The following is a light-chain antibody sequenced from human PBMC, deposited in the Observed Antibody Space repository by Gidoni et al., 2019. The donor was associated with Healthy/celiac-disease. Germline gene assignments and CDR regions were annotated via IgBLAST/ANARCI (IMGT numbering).Light chain of an antibody. CDR1: AVPKEY. V-gene: IGLV3-25*03. J-gene: IGLJ2*01. CDR2: KDS. Sequence: SYELTQPPSVTVSPGQTARITCSGDAVPKEYAYWYQQKPGQAPVLVIYKDSERPSGSPERFSGSSSGTTVTLTISGVQAEDEADYYCQSADSSGTFYVVFGGGTKLTVL. CDR3: QSADSSGTFYVV.